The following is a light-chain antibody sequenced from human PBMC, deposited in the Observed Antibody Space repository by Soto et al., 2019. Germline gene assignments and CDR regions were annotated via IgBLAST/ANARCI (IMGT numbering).Light chain of an antibody. CDR2: AAS. CDR1: QSVSSH. V-gene: IGKV3-15*01. J-gene: IGKJ1*01. CDR3: QQYTYWPGET. Sequence: EVVMTQSPATLSVSPGETATLSCTASQSVSSHLAWYQQRPGQHPRPLIFAASTRAAGIPARFSGSGSGTEFTLTTTRLQSEDFAVYYCQQYTYWPGETFGQGTKVDIK.